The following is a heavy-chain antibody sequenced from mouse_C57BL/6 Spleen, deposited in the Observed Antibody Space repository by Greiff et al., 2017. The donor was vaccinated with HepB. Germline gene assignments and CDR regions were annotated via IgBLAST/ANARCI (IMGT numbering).Heavy chain of an antibody. D-gene: IGHD2-4*01. CDR2: ISYDGSN. Sequence: EVQVVESGPGLVKPSQSLSLTCSVTGYSITSGYYWNWIRQFPGNKLEWMGYISYDGSNNYNPSLKNRISITRDTSKNQFFLKLNSVTTEDTATYYCAIQSGGDYDAWFAYWGQGTLVTVSA. J-gene: IGHJ3*01. CDR1: GYSITSGYY. V-gene: IGHV3-6*01. CDR3: AIQSGGDYDAWFAY.